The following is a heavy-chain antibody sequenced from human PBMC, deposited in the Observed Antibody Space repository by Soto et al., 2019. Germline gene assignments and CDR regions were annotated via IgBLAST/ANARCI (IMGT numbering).Heavy chain of an antibody. D-gene: IGHD2-15*01. V-gene: IGHV5-51*01. CDR1: GYSFTSYW. CDR2: IYPGDSDT. Sequence: SLKISCKGSGYSFTSYWIGWVRKMTGKGLEWMGIIYPGDSDTRYSPSFQGQVTISADKSISTAYLQWSSLKASDTAMYYCARLAVVSTTRYFDYWGQGTLVTVSS. J-gene: IGHJ4*02. CDR3: ARLAVVSTTRYFDY.